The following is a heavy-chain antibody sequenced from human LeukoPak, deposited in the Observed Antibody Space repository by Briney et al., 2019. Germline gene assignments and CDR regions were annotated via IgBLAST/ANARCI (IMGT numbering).Heavy chain of an antibody. V-gene: IGHV3-66*01. J-gene: IGHJ4*02. CDR2: IYSGGNT. CDR3: ARDGTAAAGTLSY. CDR1: EFTVSSNY. Sequence: GGSLRLSCAASEFTVSSNYMSWVRQAPGKGLEWVSIIYSGGNTYYADSVKGRFTISRDNAKNSLYLQMNSLRAEDTAVYYCARDGTAAAGTLSYWGQGTLVTVSS. D-gene: IGHD6-13*01.